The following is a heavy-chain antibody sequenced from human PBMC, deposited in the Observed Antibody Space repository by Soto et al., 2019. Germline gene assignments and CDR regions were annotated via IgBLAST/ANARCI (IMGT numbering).Heavy chain of an antibody. V-gene: IGHV4-59*01. CDR2: IYYSGST. CDR1: GGSISSYY. J-gene: IGHJ6*02. Sequence: PSETLSLTCTVSGGSISSYYWSWIRQPPGEGLEWIGYIYYSGSTNYNPSLKSRVTISVDTSKNQFSLKLSSVTAADTAVYYCARYPYYYDSSGYKYYYYYYGMDVWGQGTTVTVSS. CDR3: ARYPYYYDSSGYKYYYYYYGMDV. D-gene: IGHD3-22*01.